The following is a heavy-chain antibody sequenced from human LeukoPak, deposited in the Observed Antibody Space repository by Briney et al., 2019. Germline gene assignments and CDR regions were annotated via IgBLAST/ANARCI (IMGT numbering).Heavy chain of an antibody. CDR3: ARDGTGDRWGHFDY. J-gene: IGHJ4*02. CDR1: GFTVSSNY. CDR2: IYSGGST. Sequence: QSGGSLRLSCAASGFTVSSNYMSWVRQAPGKGLEWVSVIYSGGSTYYADSVKGRFTISRDNSKNTLYLQMNNLRAEDTAVYYCARDGTGDRWGHFDYWGQGTLVTVSS. D-gene: IGHD7-27*01. V-gene: IGHV3-53*01.